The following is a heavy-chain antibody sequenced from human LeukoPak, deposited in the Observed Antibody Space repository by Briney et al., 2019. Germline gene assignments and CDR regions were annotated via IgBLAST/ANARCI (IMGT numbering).Heavy chain of an antibody. J-gene: IGHJ4*02. CDR2: INHSGST. D-gene: IGHD5-24*01. V-gene: IGHV4-34*01. Sequence: PSETLSLTCAVYGGSFSGYYWSWIRQPPGKGLEWIGEINHSGSTNYNPSLKSRVTISVDTSKNQFSLKLSSVTAADTAVYYCGSQAVESNYWGQGTLVTVSS. CDR1: GGSFSGYY. CDR3: GSQAVESNY.